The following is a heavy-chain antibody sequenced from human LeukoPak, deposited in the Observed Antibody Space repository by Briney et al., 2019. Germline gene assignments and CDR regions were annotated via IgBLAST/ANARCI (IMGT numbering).Heavy chain of an antibody. D-gene: IGHD3-10*01. J-gene: IGHJ4*02. Sequence: GGSLRLSCAASGFTFSSYGMHWVRQAPGKGLEWVAFIRYDGSNKYYADSVKGRFTISRDNSKNTLYLQMNSLRAEDTAVYYCARDGNTMVRGALDYWGQGTLVTVSS. CDR3: ARDGNTMVRGALDY. CDR1: GFTFSSYG. CDR2: IRYDGSNK. V-gene: IGHV3-30*02.